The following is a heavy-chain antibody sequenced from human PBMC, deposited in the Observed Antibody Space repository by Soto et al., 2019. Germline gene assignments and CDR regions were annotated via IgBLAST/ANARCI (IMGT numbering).Heavy chain of an antibody. J-gene: IGHJ4*02. D-gene: IGHD4-17*01. CDR2: IYYSGST. V-gene: IGHV4-31*01. CDR1: GGSISSGGYY. Sequence: QVQLQESGPGLVKPSQTLSLTCTVSGGSISSGGYYWSWIRQHPGKGLEWIGYIYYSGSTYYNPSLKSPVTISVDTSKNQFSLKLSSVTAAYTAVYYCARDYADYGGNSDYFDYWGQGTLVTVSS. CDR3: ARDYADYGGNSDYFDY.